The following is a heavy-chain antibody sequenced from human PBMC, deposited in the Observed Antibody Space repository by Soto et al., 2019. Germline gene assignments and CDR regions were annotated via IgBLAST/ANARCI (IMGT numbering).Heavy chain of an antibody. V-gene: IGHV5-51*01. CDR1: GYSFTSYW. J-gene: IGHJ6*02. CDR2: IYPGDSDT. CDR3: ARTAAAGKYYYGVDV. D-gene: IGHD6-13*01. Sequence: PGECLKISCRGSGYSFTSYWIGWVRQMPGKGLEWMGIIYPGDSDTRYSPSFQGQVTISADKSISTAYLQWSSLKASDTAMYYCARTAAAGKYYYGVDVWGQGTTVTVSS.